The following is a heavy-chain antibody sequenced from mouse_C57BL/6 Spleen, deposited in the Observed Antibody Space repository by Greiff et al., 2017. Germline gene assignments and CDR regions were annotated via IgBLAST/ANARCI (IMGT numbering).Heavy chain of an antibody. CDR1: GYTFTSYW. Sequence: QVQLKQPGAELVKPGASVKLSCKASGYTFTSYWMQWVKQRPGQGLEWIGEIDPSDSYTNYNQKFKGKATLTVDTSSSTAYMQLSSLTSEDSAVYYCARERVDYWGQGTTLTVSS. CDR2: IDPSDSYT. CDR3: ARERVDY. J-gene: IGHJ2*01. V-gene: IGHV1-50*01.